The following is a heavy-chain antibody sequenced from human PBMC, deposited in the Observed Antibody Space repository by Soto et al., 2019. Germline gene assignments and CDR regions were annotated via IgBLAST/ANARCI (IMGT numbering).Heavy chain of an antibody. Sequence: PGESLKISCKGSGYSFAGYWITWVRQKPGKGLEWMGRIDPSDSQTYYSPSFRGHVTISATKSITTVFLQWSSLRASDTAMYYCARQIDESDRGHNCQYCYSSWGQGTPVTVSS. CDR3: ARQIDESDRGHNCQYCYSS. V-gene: IGHV5-10-1*01. CDR2: IDPSDSQT. CDR1: GYSFAGYW. J-gene: IGHJ5*02. D-gene: IGHD5-18*01.